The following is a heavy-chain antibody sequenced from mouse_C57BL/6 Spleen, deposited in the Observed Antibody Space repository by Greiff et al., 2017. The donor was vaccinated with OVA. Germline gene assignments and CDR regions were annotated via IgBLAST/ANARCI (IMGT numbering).Heavy chain of an antibody. CDR3: ARSIYDYTKDY. V-gene: IGHV1-50*01. D-gene: IGHD2-3*01. Sequence: QVQLQQPGAELVKPGASVKLSCKASGYTFTSYWMQWVKQRPGQGLEWIGEIDPSDSYTNYNQKFKGKATLTVDTSSSTAYMQLSSLTSEDSAVYYCARSIYDYTKDYWGQGTSVTVSS. CDR2: IDPSDSYT. CDR1: GYTFTSYW. J-gene: IGHJ4*01.